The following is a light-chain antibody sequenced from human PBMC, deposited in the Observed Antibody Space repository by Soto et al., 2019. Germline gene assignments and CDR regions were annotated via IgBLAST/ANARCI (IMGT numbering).Light chain of an antibody. CDR1: LSVSSSY. V-gene: IGKV3-20*01. J-gene: IGKJ2*01. CDR3: QQYGSSRVT. CDR2: GAS. Sequence: EIVLTQSPGTLYFSPGERATLSCRASLSVSSSYLAWYQQKRGQPPRIRIYGASRRPTGIPDRFSGSWSGTDFTLTTSRLEPEDFAVYYCQQYGSSRVTFGQGTKLEIK.